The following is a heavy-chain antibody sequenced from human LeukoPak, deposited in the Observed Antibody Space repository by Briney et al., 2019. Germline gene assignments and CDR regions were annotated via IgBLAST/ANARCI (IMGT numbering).Heavy chain of an antibody. CDR2: ISNYNGNT. CDR3: ARDERRVASPPFDY. Sequence: ASVKVSCKASGYTFTSSGISWVRQAPGQGLEWLAWISNYNGNTSYAQNLQGRVTVTADTSTNTAYMELRSLRSDDTAVYYRARDERRVASPPFDYWGQGTLVTVSS. CDR1: GYTFTSSG. J-gene: IGHJ4*02. V-gene: IGHV1-18*01.